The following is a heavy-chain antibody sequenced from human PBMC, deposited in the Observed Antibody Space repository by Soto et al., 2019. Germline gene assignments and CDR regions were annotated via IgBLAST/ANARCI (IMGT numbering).Heavy chain of an antibody. J-gene: IGHJ5*02. CDR3: ARDRWFGP. V-gene: IGHV4-59*01. CDR1: GGSIRTSY. Sequence: SETLSLTCNVSGGSIRTSYWTWIRQPPGKGLEWIGYIYHTGFTHYNPSLGGRATISVDTSKSQFSLRLSSVTAADTAVYYCARDRWFGPWGQGTLVTVSS. CDR2: IYHTGFT.